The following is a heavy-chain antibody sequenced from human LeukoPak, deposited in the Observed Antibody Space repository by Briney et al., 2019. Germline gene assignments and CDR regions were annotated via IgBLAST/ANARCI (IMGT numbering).Heavy chain of an antibody. Sequence: PSETLSLTCTVSGGSISSGGYYWSWIRQPPGKGLEWIGYIYHSGSTYYNPSLKSRVTISVDRSKNQFSLKLSSVTAADTAVYYCASGSSGYYFFDYWGQGTLVTVSS. J-gene: IGHJ4*02. D-gene: IGHD3-22*01. V-gene: IGHV4-30-2*01. CDR1: GGSISSGGYY. CDR3: ASGSSGYYFFDY. CDR2: IYHSGST.